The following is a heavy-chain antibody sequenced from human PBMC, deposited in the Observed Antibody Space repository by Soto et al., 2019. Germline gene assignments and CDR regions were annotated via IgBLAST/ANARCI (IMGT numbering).Heavy chain of an antibody. CDR3: ARSMRGAYSSGWYSLSGYYNYGIDV. Sequence: GESLKISCKASGYSFTTYWIGWVRQMPGKGLEWMGIIYPGDSDTRYSPSFQGQVTISADKSISTAYLQWSSLKASDTAMYYCARSMRGAYSSGWYSLSGYYNYGIDVWGQGTTVTVSS. V-gene: IGHV5-51*01. J-gene: IGHJ6*02. D-gene: IGHD6-19*01. CDR2: IYPGDSDT. CDR1: GYSFTTYW.